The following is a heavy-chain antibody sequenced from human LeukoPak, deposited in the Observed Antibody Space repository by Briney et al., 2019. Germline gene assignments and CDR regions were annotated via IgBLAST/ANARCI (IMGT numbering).Heavy chain of an antibody. CDR2: INHSGST. D-gene: IGHD5-24*01. CDR3: ARGKMATKRRYFDY. CDR1: GGSFSGYY. Sequence: PSETLSLTCAVYGGSFSGYYWSWIRQPPGKGLEWIGEINHSGSTNYNPSLKSRVTISVDTPKNQFSLKLSSVTAAGTAVYYCARGKMATKRRYFDYWGEGTLVTVSS. J-gene: IGHJ4*02. V-gene: IGHV4-34*01.